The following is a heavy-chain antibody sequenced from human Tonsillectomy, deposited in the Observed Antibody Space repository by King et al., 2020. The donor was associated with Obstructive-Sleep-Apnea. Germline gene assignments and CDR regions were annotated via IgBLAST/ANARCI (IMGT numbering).Heavy chain of an antibody. J-gene: IGHJ5*02. Sequence: QLQESGPGLVKPSQTLSLTCTVSGGSINRGGYYWGWILQHPGKGLGWIGYIYYSGSTYYNPSLKSRVTISVDTSKNQFSLKLSSVTAADTAVYYCARDSLADNWFDPWGQGTLVTVSS. CDR3: ARDSLADNWFDP. V-gene: IGHV4-31*03. CDR2: IYYSGST. D-gene: IGHD3-16*02. CDR1: GGSINRGGYY.